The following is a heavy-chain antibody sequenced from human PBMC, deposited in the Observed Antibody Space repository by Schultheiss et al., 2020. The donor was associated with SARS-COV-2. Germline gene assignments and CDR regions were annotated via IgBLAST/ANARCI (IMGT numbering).Heavy chain of an antibody. CDR1: GYSFTSYW. V-gene: IGHV1-69*04. CDR3: ARARAGYCSGGSCYGGYYFDY. D-gene: IGHD2-15*01. J-gene: IGHJ4*02. Sequence: GGSLRLSCKGSGYSFTSYWISWVRQAPGQGLEWMGRIIPILGIANYAQKFQGRVTITADKSTSTAYMELSSLRSEDTAVYYCARARAGYCSGGSCYGGYYFDYWGQGTLVTVSS. CDR2: IIPILGIA.